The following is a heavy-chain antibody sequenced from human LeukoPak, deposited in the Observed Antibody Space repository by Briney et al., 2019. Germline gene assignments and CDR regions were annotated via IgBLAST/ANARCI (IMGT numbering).Heavy chain of an antibody. CDR3: ARGRRYSYGYHRADGSVYYMDV. V-gene: IGHV4-34*01. Sequence: SETLSLTCAVYGGSFSGYYWSWIRQPPGKGLEWIGEINHSGSTNYNPSLTSRVTISVDTSKNQFSLKLSSVTAADTAVYYCARGRRYSYGYHRADGSVYYMDVWGKGTTVTVSS. D-gene: IGHD5-18*01. CDR1: GGSFSGYY. J-gene: IGHJ6*03. CDR2: INHSGST.